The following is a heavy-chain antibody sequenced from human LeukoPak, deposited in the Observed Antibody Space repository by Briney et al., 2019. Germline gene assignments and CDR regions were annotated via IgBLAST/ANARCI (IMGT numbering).Heavy chain of an antibody. CDR1: GFTFSSYG. J-gene: IGHJ4*02. CDR2: ISYDGSNK. V-gene: IGHV3-30*18. CDR3: AKKGLTTVIQFDY. D-gene: IGHD4-17*01. Sequence: PGRSLRLSCAASGFTFSSYGMHWVRQAPGKGLEWVAVISYDGSNKYYADSVKGRFTISRDNSKNTLYLQMNSLRAEDTAVYYCAKKGLTTVIQFDYWGQGTLVTVSS.